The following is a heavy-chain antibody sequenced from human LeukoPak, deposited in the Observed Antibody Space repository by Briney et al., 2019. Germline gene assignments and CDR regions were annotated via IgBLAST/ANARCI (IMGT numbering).Heavy chain of an antibody. V-gene: IGHV1-18*01. J-gene: IGHJ4*02. CDR3: ARAVRGYSYAYLPY. Sequence: EASVKVSCKATGYTFTSYGISWVRQAPGQGLEWMGWISSNSDNTNYAQKLQGRVTMTTDTSTSTAYMELRSLRSDDTAVYYCARAVRGYSYAYLPYWGQGTLVTVSS. CDR2: ISSNSDNT. D-gene: IGHD5-18*01. CDR1: GYTFTSYG.